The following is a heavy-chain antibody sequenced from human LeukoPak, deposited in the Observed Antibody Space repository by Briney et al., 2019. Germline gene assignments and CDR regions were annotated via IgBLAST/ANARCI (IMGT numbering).Heavy chain of an antibody. CDR3: ARPAYYYGAGSWPY. CDR2: INPNSGGT. CDR1: GYTFTGYY. Sequence: ASVKVSCKASGYTFTGYYMHWVRQAPGQGLEWMGWINPNSGGTNYAQRFQGRVTMTRDTPINTAYMELSRLTSDDTAVYYCARPAYYYGAGSWPYWGQGSLVTVSS. D-gene: IGHD3-10*01. V-gene: IGHV1-2*02. J-gene: IGHJ4*02.